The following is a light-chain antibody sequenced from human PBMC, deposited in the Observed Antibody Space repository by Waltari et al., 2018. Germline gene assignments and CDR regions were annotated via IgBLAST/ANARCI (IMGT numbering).Light chain of an antibody. CDR1: QTINKY. Sequence: DIQMTQSPSSLSASVGDRVTITCRASQTINKYLNWYQKKPGRAPKVLISVISYLHTGVPSRFSGSGSGTDFTLTNSSLQAEDVAVYYCQQYYSSPISFGQGTRLEIK. V-gene: IGKV1-39*01. J-gene: IGKJ5*01. CDR3: QQYYSSPIS. CDR2: VIS.